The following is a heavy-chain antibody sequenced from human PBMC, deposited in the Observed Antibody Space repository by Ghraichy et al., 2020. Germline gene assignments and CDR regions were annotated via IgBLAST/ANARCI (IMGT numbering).Heavy chain of an antibody. Sequence: SETLSLTCAVYGGSFSGYYWSWIRQPPGKGLEWIGEINHSGSTNYNPSLKSRVTISVDTSKNQFSLKLSSVTAADTAVYYCARGDITMVRGVLDYYYYYYMDVWGKGTTVTVSS. J-gene: IGHJ6*03. CDR2: INHSGST. D-gene: IGHD3-10*01. CDR1: GGSFSGYY. CDR3: ARGDITMVRGVLDYYYYYYMDV. V-gene: IGHV4-34*01.